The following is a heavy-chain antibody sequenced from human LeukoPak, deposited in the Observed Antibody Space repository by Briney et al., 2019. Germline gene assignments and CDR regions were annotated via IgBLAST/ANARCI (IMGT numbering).Heavy chain of an antibody. CDR3: ARVVGIYGSGSYYNGFDY. CDR1: GFTFSSYS. V-gene: IGHV3-21*01. Sequence: GGSLRLPCAASGFTFSSYSMNWVRQAPGKGLEWVSSISSSSSYIYYADSVKGRFTISRDNAKNSLYLQMNSLRAEDTAVYYCARVVGIYGSGSYYNGFDYWGQGTLVTVSS. J-gene: IGHJ4*02. CDR2: ISSSSSYI. D-gene: IGHD3-10*01.